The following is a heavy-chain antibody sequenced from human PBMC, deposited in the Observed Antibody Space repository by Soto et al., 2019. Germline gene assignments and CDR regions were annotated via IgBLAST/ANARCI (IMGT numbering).Heavy chain of an antibody. Sequence: GGSLRLSCAASGFTFSSYALHWVRQAPGEGLEWVAVISNDRGNKYYADSVKGRFTISRDNSKSTVYLQIDSLRAEDTAVYYCARDHFSSDWSVLYSMDVWGQGTTVTVSS. CDR3: ARDHFSSDWSVLYSMDV. CDR1: GFTFSSYA. CDR2: ISNDRGNK. J-gene: IGHJ6*02. D-gene: IGHD6-19*01. V-gene: IGHV3-30-3*01.